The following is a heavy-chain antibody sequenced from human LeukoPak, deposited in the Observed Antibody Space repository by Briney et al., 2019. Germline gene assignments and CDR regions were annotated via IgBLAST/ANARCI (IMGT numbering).Heavy chain of an antibody. Sequence: ETLSLTCTVSGGSISSGDYYWSWIRQPPGKGLEWIGYIYYSGSTHYNPSLKSRATISVDPSRSQFSLKLNSVTAADTALYYCARDRDNSGYYFDYWGQGILVTVSS. D-gene: IGHD3-22*01. V-gene: IGHV4-61*08. CDR3: ARDRDNSGYYFDY. CDR2: IYYSGST. J-gene: IGHJ4*02. CDR1: GGSISSGDYY.